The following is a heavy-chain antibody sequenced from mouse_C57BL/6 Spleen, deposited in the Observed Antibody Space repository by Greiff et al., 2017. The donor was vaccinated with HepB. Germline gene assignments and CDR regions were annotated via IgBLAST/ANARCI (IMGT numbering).Heavy chain of an antibody. CDR1: GYAFSSYW. CDR2: IYPGDGDT. Sequence: VQRVESGAELVKPGASVKISCKASGYAFSSYWMNWVKQRPGKGLEWIGQIYPGDGDTNYNGKFKGKATLTADKSSSTAYMQLSSLTSEDSAVYFCARSRDYAMDYWGQGTSVTVSS. V-gene: IGHV1-80*01. J-gene: IGHJ4*01. CDR3: ARSRDYAMDY.